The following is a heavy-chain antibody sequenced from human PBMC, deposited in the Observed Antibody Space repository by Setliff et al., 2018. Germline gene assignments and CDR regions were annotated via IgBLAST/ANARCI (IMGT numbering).Heavy chain of an antibody. J-gene: IGHJ3*02. V-gene: IGHV4-38-2*01. D-gene: IGHD3-3*01. CDR1: GASITIGHY. CDR2: IYHRGRT. CDR3: ASPRRDDLDSPFDAFDI. Sequence: SETLSLTCGVSGASITIGHYWGWIRQPPGKGLEWIGTIYHRGRTYYNPSLRSRVTMSLDTSNNQFSLRLSSVTAADTAVYYCASPRRDDLDSPFDAFDIWGQGTMVTVSS.